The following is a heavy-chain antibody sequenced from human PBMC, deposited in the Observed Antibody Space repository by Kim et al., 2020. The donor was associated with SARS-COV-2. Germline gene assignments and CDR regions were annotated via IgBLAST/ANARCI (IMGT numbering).Heavy chain of an antibody. Sequence: GGPLRLSCAASGFTFSSYWMSWVRQAPGKGLEWVANIKQDGSEKYYVDSVKGRFTISRDNAKNSLYLQMNSLRAEDTAVDYCARDQSRITIFGVVINYYYMDVWGKGPTVTVSS. CDR3: ARDQSRITIFGVVINYYYMDV. D-gene: IGHD3-3*01. CDR2: IKQDGSEK. J-gene: IGHJ6*03. V-gene: IGHV3-7*01. CDR1: GFTFSSYW.